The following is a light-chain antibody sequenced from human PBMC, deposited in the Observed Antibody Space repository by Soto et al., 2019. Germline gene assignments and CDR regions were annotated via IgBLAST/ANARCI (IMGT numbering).Light chain of an antibody. V-gene: IGLV3-9*01. CDR2: RDS. CDR1: NIGSKN. Sequence: SYELTQPLSVSVALGQTARITCGGNNIGSKNVHWYQQKPGQAPVVVIYRDSDRPSGIPERFSGSNSGNTATLTISRAQAGDEADYYCQAWDSSTVFGGGTKLTVL. J-gene: IGLJ2*01. CDR3: QAWDSSTV.